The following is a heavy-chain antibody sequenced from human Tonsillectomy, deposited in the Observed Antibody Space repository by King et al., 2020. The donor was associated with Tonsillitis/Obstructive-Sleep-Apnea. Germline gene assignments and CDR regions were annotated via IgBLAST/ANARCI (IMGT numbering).Heavy chain of an antibody. J-gene: IGHJ4*02. V-gene: IGHV3-11*05. Sequence: VQLVESGGGLVKPGGSLRLSCAASGFTFSDYYMSWIRQAPGKGLEWVSYISSSSSYTNYADSVKGRFPISRDNAKNSLYLQMNSLRAEDTAVYYCARDPIAAAGTPLDYWGQGTLVTVSS. CDR3: ARDPIAAAGTPLDY. D-gene: IGHD6-13*01. CDR2: ISSSSSYT. CDR1: GFTFSDYY.